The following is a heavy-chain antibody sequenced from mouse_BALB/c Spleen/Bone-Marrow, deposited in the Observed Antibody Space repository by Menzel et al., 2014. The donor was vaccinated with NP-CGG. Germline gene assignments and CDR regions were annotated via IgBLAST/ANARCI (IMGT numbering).Heavy chain of an antibody. J-gene: IGHJ3*01. CDR2: ISGGGSYT. Sequence: EVQRVESGGGLVKSGGSLKLSCAASGFSFNSYGMSWVRQTPEKRLEWVATISGGGSYTFYPDSVKGRFTISRDNAENNLYLQLSSLRSEDTALYYCARHAYYDQTEVSFVYWGQGTLVTVSA. V-gene: IGHV5-9-2*01. D-gene: IGHD2-4*01. CDR3: ARHAYYDQTEVSFVY. CDR1: GFSFNSYG.